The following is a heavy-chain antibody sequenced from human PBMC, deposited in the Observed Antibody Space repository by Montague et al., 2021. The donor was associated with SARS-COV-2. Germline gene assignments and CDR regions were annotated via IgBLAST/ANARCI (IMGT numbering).Heavy chain of an antibody. CDR3: ARGHQGVAMIVVVMIGAEYYFDS. Sequence: SETLSLTCAVYGGPFNDYYWSWIRQPPGKGLEWIGEINHGGSTNYSPSLKSRVTMSADTSKNQFSLKLKSVTAADTANYYCARGHQGVAMIVVVMIGAEYYFDSGGQGSLVTVSS. CDR2: INHGGST. J-gene: IGHJ4*02. CDR1: GGPFNDYY. V-gene: IGHV4-34*01. D-gene: IGHD3-22*01.